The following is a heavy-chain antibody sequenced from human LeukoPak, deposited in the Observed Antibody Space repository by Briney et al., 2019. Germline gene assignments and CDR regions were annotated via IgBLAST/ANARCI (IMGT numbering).Heavy chain of an antibody. D-gene: IGHD2-15*01. V-gene: IGHV3-48*01. CDR3: ARGYCSGGSCHYYFDY. J-gene: IGHJ4*02. CDR1: GFTFSSYS. Sequence: QPGGSLRLSCAASGFTFSSYSMNWVRQAPGKGLEWVSYISSSSTIYYADSVKGRFTISRDNAKNSLYLQMNSLRAEDTAVYYCARGYCSGGSCHYYFDYWGQGTLVTVSS. CDR2: ISSSSTI.